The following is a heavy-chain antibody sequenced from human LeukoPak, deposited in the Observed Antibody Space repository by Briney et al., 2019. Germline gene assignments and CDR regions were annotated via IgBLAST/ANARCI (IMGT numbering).Heavy chain of an antibody. CDR2: MNPNTGAT. CDR3: VRALLFPPDF. CDR1: GYTFIRHD. D-gene: IGHD3-10*02. V-gene: IGHV1-8*01. J-gene: IGHJ4*02. Sequence: ASVQVSCKASGYTFIRHDINWVRQAPGRRLELMGWMNPNTGATGYAQKFRDRVTMTANTSKSTAYLIMDRLTSNDTAAYFCVRALLFPPDFWGQGTLVSVSS.